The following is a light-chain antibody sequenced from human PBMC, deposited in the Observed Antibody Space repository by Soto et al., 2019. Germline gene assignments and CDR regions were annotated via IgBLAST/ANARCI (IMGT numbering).Light chain of an antibody. J-gene: IGKJ5*01. CDR3: QQYNSYSIT. CDR1: QGVSSF. CDR2: AAS. V-gene: IGKV1-9*01. Sequence: IQLTQSPSSLSASVGDRVTITCRASQGVSSFLALYQQKPGKAPKVLIYAASTLQSGFPSGFSGRGSGTYFTLTISSLQPEDLASYYCQQYNSYSITFGQETRQQ.